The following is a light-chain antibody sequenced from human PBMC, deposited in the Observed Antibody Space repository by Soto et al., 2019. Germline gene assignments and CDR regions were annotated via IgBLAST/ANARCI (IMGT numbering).Light chain of an antibody. V-gene: IGKV3-20*01. J-gene: IGKJ1*01. CDR3: QQYGSSPPWT. Sequence: EIVFTQSPGTLSFSPGERATLSCRASQSVSSSYLAWYQQKPGQAPRLLIYGASSRATAIPDRFSGSGSGTDFTLTISRLEPEDFAVYYCQQYGSSPPWTFGQGTKVDIK. CDR1: QSVSSSY. CDR2: GAS.